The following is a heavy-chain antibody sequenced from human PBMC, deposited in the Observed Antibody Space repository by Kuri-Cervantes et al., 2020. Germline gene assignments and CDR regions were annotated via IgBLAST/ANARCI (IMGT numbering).Heavy chain of an antibody. J-gene: IGHJ4*02. V-gene: IGHV4-39*01. CDR3: ATTQRGYSYGYPNPFDY. Sequence: SETLSLTCTVSGGSISSSSYYWGWIRQPPGKGLEWIGSIYYSGSTYCNPSLKSRVTISVDTSKNQFSLKLSSVTAADTAVYYCATTQRGYSYGYPNPFDYWGQGTLVTVSS. CDR1: GGSISSSSYY. CDR2: IYYSGST. D-gene: IGHD5-18*01.